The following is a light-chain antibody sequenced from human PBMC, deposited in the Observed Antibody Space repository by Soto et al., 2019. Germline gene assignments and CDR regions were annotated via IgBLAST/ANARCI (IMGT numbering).Light chain of an antibody. CDR2: HAS. J-gene: IGKJ1*01. Sequence: DIQMTQSPSTLSASVGDRVTITCRASQSISTWFAWYQQKRGKAPNLLVYHASTLESGVTSRFSGSGSGTEFSLTISSLQPDDFATYYCQQYDGYPRTFGQGTKVEIK. CDR3: QQYDGYPRT. CDR1: QSISTW. V-gene: IGKV1-5*01.